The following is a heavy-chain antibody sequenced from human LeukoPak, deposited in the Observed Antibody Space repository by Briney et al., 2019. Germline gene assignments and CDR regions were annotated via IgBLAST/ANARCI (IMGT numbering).Heavy chain of an antibody. CDR2: ISGSGGTT. Sequence: GGSLRLSCAASGFTFSSHTMSRVRQAPGKGLEWVSVISGSGGTTYYADSVKGRFTISRDNSKNTLYLQMNSLRAEDTAVYYCARDSGSYYDAFDIWGQGTMVTVSS. J-gene: IGHJ3*02. V-gene: IGHV3-23*01. D-gene: IGHD1-26*01. CDR3: ARDSGSYYDAFDI. CDR1: GFTFSSHT.